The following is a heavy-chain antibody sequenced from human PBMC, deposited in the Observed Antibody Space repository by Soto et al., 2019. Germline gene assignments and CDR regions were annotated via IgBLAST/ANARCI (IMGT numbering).Heavy chain of an antibody. CDR1: GGSISSGGYY. D-gene: IGHD3-22*01. CDR3: AREGYDSSGLGTY. V-gene: IGHV4-31*03. J-gene: IGHJ4*02. CDR2: IYYSGST. Sequence: SSDTLSLTCTVSGGSISSGGYYWSWIRQHPGKGLEWIGYIYYSGSTYYNPSLKSRVTISVDTSKNQFSLKLSSVTAADTAVYYCAREGYDSSGLGTYWGQGTLVTVSS.